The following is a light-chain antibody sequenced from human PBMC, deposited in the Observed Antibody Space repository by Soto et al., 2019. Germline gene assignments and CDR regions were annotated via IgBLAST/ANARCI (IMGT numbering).Light chain of an antibody. CDR1: EDISSY. CDR2: AAS. Sequence: DIQMTQSPSSVSASVGDRVTFTCRASEDISSYLAWYQQKPGTAPKLLIYAASSLQGGVPSRFSGSGSGTDFTLTISSLQPEDFATYYCQQTNSFPLTFGGGTKVDIK. CDR3: QQTNSFPLT. J-gene: IGKJ4*01. V-gene: IGKV1-12*01.